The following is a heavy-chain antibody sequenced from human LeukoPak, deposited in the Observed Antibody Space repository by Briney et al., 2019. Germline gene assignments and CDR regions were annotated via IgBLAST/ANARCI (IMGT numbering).Heavy chain of an antibody. CDR2: INESGNT. J-gene: IGHJ4*02. CDR1: GGSFRGPF. CDR3: ARDGTDCGGDCYSEK. Sequence: PSETLSLTCAVYGGSFRGPFWSWIRQSPEKGLEWIGEINESGNTNYNPSLRSRVTISIDTSRYHFSLELRSVTAADTAVYFCARDGTDCGGDCYSEKWGQGTLVTVSS. D-gene: IGHD2-21*02. V-gene: IGHV4-34*01.